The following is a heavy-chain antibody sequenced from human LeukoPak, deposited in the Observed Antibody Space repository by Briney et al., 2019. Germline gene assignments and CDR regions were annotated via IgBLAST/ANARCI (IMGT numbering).Heavy chain of an antibody. J-gene: IGHJ6*02. D-gene: IGHD6-13*01. CDR2: INSDGSWT. Sequence: GGSLRLSCAASGNYWMHWVRQAPGKGLVWVSHINSDGSWTSYADSVKGRFTISKDNAKNTVYLQMNSLRAEDTAVYYCARTYSSSWYYYYGMDVWGQGTTVTVSS. CDR3: ARTYSSSWYYYYGMDV. V-gene: IGHV3-74*01. CDR1: GNYW.